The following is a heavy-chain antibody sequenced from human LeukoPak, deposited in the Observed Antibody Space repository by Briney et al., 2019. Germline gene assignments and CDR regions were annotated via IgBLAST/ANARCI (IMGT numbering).Heavy chain of an antibody. J-gene: IGHJ4*02. D-gene: IGHD2-2*01. Sequence: GGSLRLCCAASGFTFSSYSMNWVRQAPGKGLEWVSSISSSSSYIYYADSVKGRFTISRDNAKNSLYLQMNSLRAEDTAVYYCARESLYCSSTSCYKANPDYWGQGTLVTVSS. CDR1: GFTFSSYS. CDR2: ISSSSSYI. CDR3: ARESLYCSSTSCYKANPDY. V-gene: IGHV3-21*01.